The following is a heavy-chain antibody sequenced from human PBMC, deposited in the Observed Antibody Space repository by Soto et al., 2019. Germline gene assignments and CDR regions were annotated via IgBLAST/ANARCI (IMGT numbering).Heavy chain of an antibody. J-gene: IGHJ3*01. CDR3: ARVVLTITRCAFDA. CDR2: ISHSGTS. V-gene: IGHV4-4*02. Sequence: QVQLQESGSGLVKPSGTLSLTCAVSGGSISSSHWWTWVRQSPGKGLEYIGEISHSGTSNSNPSLQSRVTLSVDKSKNHFSLTLTSVTAADTAVYYCARVVLTITRCAFDAWGQGTLVIVSS. D-gene: IGHD3-9*01. CDR1: GGSISSSHW.